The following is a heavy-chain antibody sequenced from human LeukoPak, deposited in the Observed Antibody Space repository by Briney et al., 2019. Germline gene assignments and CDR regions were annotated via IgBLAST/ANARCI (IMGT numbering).Heavy chain of an antibody. Sequence: SETLSLTCTVSGGSISSYYWSWIRPPAGKGLQWIGRIYTSGSTNYNPSLKSRVTISVDTSKNQFSLKLRSVTAADTAVYYCAGLVVGTATFDYWGQGTLVTVSS. CDR3: AGLVVGTATFDY. J-gene: IGHJ4*02. CDR2: IYTSGST. D-gene: IGHD2-21*02. CDR1: GGSISSYY. V-gene: IGHV4-4*07.